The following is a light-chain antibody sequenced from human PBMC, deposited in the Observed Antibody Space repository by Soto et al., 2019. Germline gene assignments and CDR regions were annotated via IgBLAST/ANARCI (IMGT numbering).Light chain of an antibody. V-gene: IGKV3-20*01. Sequence: VLTQSPGTLSLSPGERATLSCRASQSVNNNYLAWYQQKPGQSPRLLIYGASIRATAIPDRFSGSGSGTDFTLTISRLEPEDSAVYYCQQHSRSITFGGGTKVEIQ. CDR1: QSVNNNY. J-gene: IGKJ4*01. CDR2: GAS. CDR3: QQHSRSIT.